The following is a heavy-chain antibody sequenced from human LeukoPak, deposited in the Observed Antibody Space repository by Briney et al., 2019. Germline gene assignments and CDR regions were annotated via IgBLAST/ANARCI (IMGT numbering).Heavy chain of an antibody. CDR1: GFTFSSYA. Sequence: PGGSLRLSCAASGFTFSSYAMSWVRQAPGKGLEWVSAISGSGGSTYYADSVKGRFTISRANSKNTLYLQMNSLRAEDTAVYYCAKSWSPVTRADYWGQGTLVTVSS. D-gene: IGHD1-26*01. CDR3: AKSWSPVTRADY. J-gene: IGHJ4*02. V-gene: IGHV3-23*01. CDR2: ISGSGGST.